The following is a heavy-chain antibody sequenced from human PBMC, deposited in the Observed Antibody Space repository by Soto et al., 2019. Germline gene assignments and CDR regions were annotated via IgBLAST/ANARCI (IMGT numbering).Heavy chain of an antibody. Sequence: RASVKVSCKTSGGTFSTFGISWVRQAPGQGLEWMGGITPFFGTAEYSQKFEDRITITADESTNTVYMDLRSLTSEDTAIYYCARTAPMDAGDKYYYDFWGQGALVTVSS. CDR1: GGTFSTFG. CDR3: ARTAPMDAGDKYYYDF. D-gene: IGHD3-16*01. V-gene: IGHV1-69*13. CDR2: ITPFFGTA. J-gene: IGHJ4*02.